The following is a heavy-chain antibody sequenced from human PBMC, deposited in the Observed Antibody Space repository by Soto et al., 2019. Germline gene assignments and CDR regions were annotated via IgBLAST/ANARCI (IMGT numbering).Heavy chain of an antibody. D-gene: IGHD6-19*01. Sequence: SETLSLTCAVSGGSISSGGYSWSWIRQPPGKGLEWIGYIYHSGSTYYNPSLKSRVAISVDRSKNQFSLKLSSVTAADTAVYYCARAGGLGAVAADYWGQGTLVTVSS. CDR1: GGSISSGGYS. CDR3: ARAGGLGAVAADY. CDR2: IYHSGST. V-gene: IGHV4-30-2*01. J-gene: IGHJ4*02.